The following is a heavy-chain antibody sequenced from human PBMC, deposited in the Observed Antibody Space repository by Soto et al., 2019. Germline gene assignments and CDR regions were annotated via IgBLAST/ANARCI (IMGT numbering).Heavy chain of an antibody. J-gene: IGHJ6*02. CDR2: ISSNGGST. V-gene: IGHV3-64D*08. CDR3: VKSRRGYSGYDSLDYYGMDV. D-gene: IGHD5-12*01. Sequence: GGSLRLSCSASGFTFSSYAMHWVRQAPGKGLEYVSAISSNGGSTYYADSVKGRFTISRDNSKNTLYLQMSSLRAEDTAVYYCVKSRRGYSGYDSLDYYGMDVWGQGTTVTVSS. CDR1: GFTFSSYA.